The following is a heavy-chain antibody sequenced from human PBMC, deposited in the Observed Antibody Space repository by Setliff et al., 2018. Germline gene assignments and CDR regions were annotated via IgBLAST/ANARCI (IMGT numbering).Heavy chain of an antibody. CDR2: IYASWST. CDR1: GDSINSRTNY. J-gene: IGHJ4*02. CDR3: ATSGFCSSGSCYSFDD. V-gene: IGHV4-61*09. Sequence: PSETLSLTCTVSGDSINSRTNYWSWIRQPAGKGPEWIGHIYASWSTNYNPSLKSRVTISLDTSKNRFSLNLTSVTAADTAVYFCATSGFCSSGSCYSFDDWGQGALVTVSS. D-gene: IGHD2-15*01.